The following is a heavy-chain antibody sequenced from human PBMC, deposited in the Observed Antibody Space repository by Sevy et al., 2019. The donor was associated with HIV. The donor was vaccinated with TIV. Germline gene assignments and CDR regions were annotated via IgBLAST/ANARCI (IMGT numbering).Heavy chain of an antibody. J-gene: IGHJ6*02. D-gene: IGHD3-16*01. V-gene: IGHV1-2*06. Sequence: ASVKVSCKASGYTFTGSYIHWVRQAPGQGLEWMGRIKPNTGGTDYAQRFQGRITLTRDTSISTAYMELSSLGSDDTAVYYCARGGGQGGGYYYYYFGLDVWGQGTTVTVSS. CDR3: ARGGGQGGGYYYYYFGLDV. CDR2: IKPNTGGT. CDR1: GYTFTGSY.